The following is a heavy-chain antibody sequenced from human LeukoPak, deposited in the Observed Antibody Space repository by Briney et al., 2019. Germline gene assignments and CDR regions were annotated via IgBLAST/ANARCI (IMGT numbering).Heavy chain of an antibody. D-gene: IGHD2-2*01. CDR3: ARSVQYQLPPI. V-gene: IGHV1-3*01. CDR2: INAGNGNT. CDR1: GYTFTSYA. Sequence: ASVKVSCKASGYTFTSYAMHWVRQAPGQRLEWMGWINAGNGNTKYSQKFQDRVTITRDTSASTAYMELSSLRSEDTAVYYCARSVQYQLPPIWGQGTMVTVSS. J-gene: IGHJ3*02.